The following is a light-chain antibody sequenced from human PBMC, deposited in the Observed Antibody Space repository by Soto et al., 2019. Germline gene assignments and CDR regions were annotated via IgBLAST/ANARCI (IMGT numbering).Light chain of an antibody. CDR3: QSYDNSLSGSWV. CDR1: SSDVGGSKY. V-gene: IGLV2-14*01. Sequence: QSALTQPASVSGSPGQSITISCTGTSSDVGGSKYVSWYQQYPGKVPKLLINKVSNRPSGVSNRFSGSKSGNTASLTISGLQAEDEADYYCQSYDNSLSGSWVFGGGTKLTVL. J-gene: IGLJ3*02. CDR2: KVS.